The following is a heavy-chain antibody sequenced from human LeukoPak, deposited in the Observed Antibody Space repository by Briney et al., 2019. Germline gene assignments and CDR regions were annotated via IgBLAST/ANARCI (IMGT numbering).Heavy chain of an antibody. J-gene: IGHJ2*01. CDR3: TKDRTSGWNGIYWHFDL. D-gene: IGHD6-19*01. V-gene: IGHV3-23*01. Sequence: QSGGSLRLSCATSGFTFSTYALTWVRQAPGKGLEWVSSISGSGSTTYYADSVKGRFTISRDKPRNALFLQINSLRAEDTAIYYCTKDRTSGWNGIYWHFDLWGHGILVTVSS. CDR1: GFTFSTYA. CDR2: ISGSGSTT.